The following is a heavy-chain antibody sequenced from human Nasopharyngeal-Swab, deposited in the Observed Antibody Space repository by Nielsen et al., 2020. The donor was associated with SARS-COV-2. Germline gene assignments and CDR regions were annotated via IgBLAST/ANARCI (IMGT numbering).Heavy chain of an antibody. V-gene: IGHV3-23*01. Sequence: GESLKISCAASGFTFSSYAMSWVRQAPGKGPEWVSAISGSGGSTYYADSVKGRFTISRDNSKNTLYLQMNSLRAEDTAVYYCAKDLAAQNYYYYGMDVWGQGTTVTVSS. D-gene: IGHD6-6*01. CDR2: ISGSGGST. CDR3: AKDLAAQNYYYYGMDV. CDR1: GFTFSSYA. J-gene: IGHJ6*02.